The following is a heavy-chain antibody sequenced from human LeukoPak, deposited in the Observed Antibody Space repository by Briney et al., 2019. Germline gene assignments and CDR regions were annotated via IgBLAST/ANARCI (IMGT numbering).Heavy chain of an antibody. CDR1: GYTFIDYY. V-gene: IGHV1-2*02. J-gene: IGHJ4*02. Sequence: ASVKVSCKSSGYTFIDYYFHWVRKAPGQGLEWMGWINPNSGATKYAQKFQGRVSMTRDTSINTAYMDLTNLRSDDTAIFYCARVKKLMPEFEFWGQGTLVTVSS. CDR3: ARVKKLMPEFEF. D-gene: IGHD2-2*01. CDR2: INPNSGAT.